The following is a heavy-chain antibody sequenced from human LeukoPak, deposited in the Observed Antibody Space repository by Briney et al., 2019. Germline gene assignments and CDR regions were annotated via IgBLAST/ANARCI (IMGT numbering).Heavy chain of an antibody. J-gene: IGHJ4*02. CDR1: GFTFSNYW. CDR3: ARGGLRLLVY. D-gene: IGHD3-10*01. V-gene: IGHV3-7*04. Sequence: PGGSLRLSCAASGFTFSNYWMNWVRQAPGKGLEWVANIKQDGSEKYYVDSVKGRFTISRDTDTNSLYLQMNSLRAEGTAVYYCARGGLRLLVYWGQGALVTVSS. CDR2: IKQDGSEK.